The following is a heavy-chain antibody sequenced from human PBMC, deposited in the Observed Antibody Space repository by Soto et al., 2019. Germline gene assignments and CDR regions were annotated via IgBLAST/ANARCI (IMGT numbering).Heavy chain of an antibody. Sequence: TSETLSLTCTVSGGSISSYYWSWIRQPPGKGLEWIGYIYYTGNTNYNPSLKSRVNISVDTSKNQFSLKLTSLTAADTAVYYCARARTSSAVDFDYWGQGTMVTVYS. CDR2: IYYTGNT. V-gene: IGHV4-59*01. CDR1: GGSISSYY. J-gene: IGHJ4*02. CDR3: ARARTSSAVDFDY. D-gene: IGHD1-1*01.